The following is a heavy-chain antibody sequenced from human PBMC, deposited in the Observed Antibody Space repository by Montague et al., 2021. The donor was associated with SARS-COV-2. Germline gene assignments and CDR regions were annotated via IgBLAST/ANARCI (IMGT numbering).Heavy chain of an antibody. J-gene: IGHJ6*02. CDR2: INHSGSA. CDR1: GGSFSGYY. CDR3: ARVGYYGSGTSLGIDV. Sequence: SETLSLTCAVYGGSFSGYYWSWIRQPPGKGLEWIGEINHSGSANYNPSLKSRVTISVDTSKSQFSLKLSSVTAADTAVYYCARVGYYGSGTSLGIDVWGQGTTVTVSS. D-gene: IGHD3-10*01. V-gene: IGHV4-34*01.